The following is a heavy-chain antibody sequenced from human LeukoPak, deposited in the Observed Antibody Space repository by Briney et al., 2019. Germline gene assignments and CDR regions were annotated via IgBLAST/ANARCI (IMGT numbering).Heavy chain of an antibody. CDR1: GFTFSSYW. CDR3: ARANDNDDSSGYSHDQ. J-gene: IGHJ4*02. D-gene: IGHD3-22*01. V-gene: IGHV3-74*01. Sequence: GGSLRLSCAASGFTFSSYWMHWVRQAPGKGRVWVSRINTDGTTTDYADSVKGRFTISRDNAKSTLYLQMNSLRAEDTAVYYCARANDNDDSSGYSHDQWGQGTLVTVSS. CDR2: INTDGTTT.